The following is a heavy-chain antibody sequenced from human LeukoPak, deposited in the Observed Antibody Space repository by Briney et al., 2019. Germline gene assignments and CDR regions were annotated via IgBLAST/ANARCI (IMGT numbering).Heavy chain of an antibody. CDR1: GYTFTSYD. CDR2: INPNSGGT. J-gene: IGHJ5*02. CDR3: ARDSSSWFDP. V-gene: IGHV1-2*02. Sequence: ASVKVSCKASGYTFTSYDISWVRKAPGQGLEWMGWINPNSGGTNYAQKFQGRVTMTRDTSISTAYMELSRLRSDDTAVYYCARDSSSWFDPWGQGTLVTVSS. D-gene: IGHD6-6*01.